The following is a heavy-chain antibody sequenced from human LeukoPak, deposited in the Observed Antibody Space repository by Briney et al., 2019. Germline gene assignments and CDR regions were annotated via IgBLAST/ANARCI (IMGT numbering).Heavy chain of an antibody. CDR1: GYTFASCD. CDR2: MNPNSGNT. J-gene: IGHJ2*01. CDR3: ARAYGDYTTGNWYFDL. V-gene: IGHV1-8*03. D-gene: IGHD4-17*01. Sequence: ASVKVSCKASGYTFASCDINWVRQAPGQGLEWMGWMNPNSGNTGYAQKFQGRVTITRNTSISTAYMELSSLRSEDTAVYYCARAYGDYTTGNWYFDLWGRGTLVTVSS.